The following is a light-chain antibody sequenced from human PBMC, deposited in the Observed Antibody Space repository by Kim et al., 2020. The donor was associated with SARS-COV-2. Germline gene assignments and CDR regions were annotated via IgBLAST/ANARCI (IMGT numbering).Light chain of an antibody. V-gene: IGKV3-20*01. CDR2: GAS. CDR3: QQYGSAPQT. Sequence: SPGERATLSCRASQSVWNTYLAWYQQKPGQAPRLLIYGASRRATDIPDRFSGGGSGTDFTLTISRLEPEDFAVYYCQQYGSAPQTFGQGTKVDIK. CDR1: QSVWNTY. J-gene: IGKJ1*01.